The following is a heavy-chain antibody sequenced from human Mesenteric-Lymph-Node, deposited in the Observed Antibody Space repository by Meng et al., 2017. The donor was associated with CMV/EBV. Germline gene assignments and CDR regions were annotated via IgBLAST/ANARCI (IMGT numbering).Heavy chain of an antibody. J-gene: IGHJ5*02. CDR3: AKQRGKGVAYSVIDP. CDR1: GFSFSRYT. V-gene: IGHV3-21*01. CDR2: IGNSYYI. Sequence: GGSLRLSCVASGFSFSRYTLNWVRQAPGKGLEWVAAIGNSYYIYYADSVKGRFTISRDSAQNSLYLQLNSLRAEDTGVYYCAKQRGKGVAYSVIDPWGQGTLVTVSS. D-gene: IGHD3-10*01.